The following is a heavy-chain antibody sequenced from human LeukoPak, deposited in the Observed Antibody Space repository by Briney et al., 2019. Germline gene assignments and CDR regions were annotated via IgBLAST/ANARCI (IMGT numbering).Heavy chain of an antibody. V-gene: IGHV4-4*07. CDR2: IYTSGST. CDR1: GGSISSYY. CDR3: AREGLAYYYYYMDV. D-gene: IGHD6-6*01. J-gene: IGHJ6*03. Sequence: SETLSLTCTVSGGSISSYYWSWIRQPAGKGLEWVGRIYTSGSTNYNPSLKSRVTMSVDTSKNQFSLKLSSVTAADTAVYYCAREGLAYYYYYMDVWGKGTTVTVSS.